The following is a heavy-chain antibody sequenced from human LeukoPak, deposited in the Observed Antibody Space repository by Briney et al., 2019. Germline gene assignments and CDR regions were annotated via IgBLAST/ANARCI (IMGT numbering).Heavy chain of an antibody. CDR1: GFTFSSYS. J-gene: IGHJ4*02. D-gene: IGHD3-10*01. V-gene: IGHV3-48*04. CDR2: ISSSGSTI. CDR3: ARESYYGSGSYCDY. Sequence: GGSLRLSCAASGFTFSSYSMNWVRQAPGKGLEWVSYISSSGSTIYYADSVKGRFTISRDNAKNSLYLQMNSLRAEDTAVYYCARESYYGSGSYCDYWGQGTLVTVSS.